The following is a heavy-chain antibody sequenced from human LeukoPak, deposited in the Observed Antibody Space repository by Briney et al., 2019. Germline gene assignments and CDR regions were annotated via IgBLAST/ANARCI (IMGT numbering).Heavy chain of an antibody. CDR1: GGSISSYY. J-gene: IGHJ3*02. V-gene: IGHV4-59*01. D-gene: IGHD3-10*01. CDR2: IYYSGST. Sequence: PSETLSLTCTVSGGSISSYYWSWIRQPPGKGLEWIGYIYYSGSTNYNPSLKSRVTISVDTSKNQFSLKLGSVTAADTAVYYCAREYGGFGELVAFDIWGQGTMVTVSS. CDR3: AREYGGFGELVAFDI.